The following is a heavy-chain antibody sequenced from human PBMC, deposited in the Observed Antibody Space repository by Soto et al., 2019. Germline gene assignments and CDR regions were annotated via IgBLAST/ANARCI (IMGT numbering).Heavy chain of an antibody. CDR1: GGTFSSYA. CDR3: ARGGYSSTWSNLLDRSGLDV. V-gene: IGHV1-69*06. J-gene: IGHJ6*02. D-gene: IGHD6-13*01. CDR2: IVPLFRTT. Sequence: QVQLVQSGAEAKKPGSSVKVSCKTSGGTFSSYAISWVRQAPGQGLEWMGGIVPLFRTTNYAQKFQGRVTITADKATYTVYMEVDGLRTGDTGVYYWARGGYSSTWSNLLDRSGLDVWGQGTTVTVSS.